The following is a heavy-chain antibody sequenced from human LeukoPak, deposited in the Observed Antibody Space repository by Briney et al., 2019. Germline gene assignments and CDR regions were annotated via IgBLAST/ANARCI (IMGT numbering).Heavy chain of an antibody. Sequence: SETLSLTCTVSGGSISSYYWSWIRQPAGKGLEWIGRIYTSGSTNYNPSLKSRVTMSVDTSKNQFSLKLSSVTAADTAVYYCARDPMVRGPKYYYYYGMDVWGQGTTVTVSS. D-gene: IGHD3-10*01. J-gene: IGHJ6*02. V-gene: IGHV4-4*07. CDR3: ARDPMVRGPKYYYYYGMDV. CDR1: GGSISSYY. CDR2: IYTSGST.